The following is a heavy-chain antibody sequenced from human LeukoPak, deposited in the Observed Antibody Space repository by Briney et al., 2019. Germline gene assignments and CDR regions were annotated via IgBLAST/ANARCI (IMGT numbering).Heavy chain of an antibody. V-gene: IGHV3-74*03. D-gene: IGHD5-12*01. CDR3: AREGRVSGYDFDC. CDR1: GFTFSSYW. J-gene: IGHJ4*02. CDR2: INSDGSSI. Sequence: GGSLRLSCAASGFTFSSYWLHWVRHAPGKGPVWVSRINSDGSSITYADSVKGRFTISRDNAKNTLYLQMNSLRVEDTAVYYCAREGRVSGYDFDCWGQGTLVTVSS.